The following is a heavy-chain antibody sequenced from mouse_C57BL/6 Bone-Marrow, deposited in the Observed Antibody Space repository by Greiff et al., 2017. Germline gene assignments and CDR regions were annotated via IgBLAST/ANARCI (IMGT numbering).Heavy chain of an antibody. CDR2: IYPGDGDT. CDR3: ARSSSSYAMDY. V-gene: IGHV1-80*01. Sequence: VQRVESGAELVKPGASVKISCKASGYAFSSYWMNWVKQRPGKGLEWIGQIYPGDGDTNYNGKFKGKATLTADKSSSTAYMQLSSLTSEDSAVYFCARSSSSYAMDYWGQGTSVTVSS. CDR1: GYAFSSYW. D-gene: IGHD1-1*01. J-gene: IGHJ4*01.